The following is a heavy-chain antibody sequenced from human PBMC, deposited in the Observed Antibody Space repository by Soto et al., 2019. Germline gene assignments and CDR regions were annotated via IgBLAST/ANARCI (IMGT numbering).Heavy chain of an antibody. J-gene: IGHJ5*02. Sequence: ASEKVSCKASGYTFTSYGISWVRQAPGQGLEWMGWISAYNGNTNYAQKLQGRATMTTSTSTSTGYMELRSLSSDDTAVYYCARGAQRLSGVHNWFDPWGQGSLVTVSS. V-gene: IGHV1-18*01. CDR3: ARGAQRLSGVHNWFDP. D-gene: IGHD3-10*01. CDR2: ISAYNGNT. CDR1: GYTFTSYG.